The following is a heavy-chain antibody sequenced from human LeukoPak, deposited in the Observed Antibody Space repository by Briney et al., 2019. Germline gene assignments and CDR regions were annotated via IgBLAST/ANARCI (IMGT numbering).Heavy chain of an antibody. CDR3: ARDYRAYYYMDV. V-gene: IGHV4-31*03. CDR2: IYYSGST. D-gene: IGHD1-26*01. J-gene: IGHJ6*03. CDR1: GGSISSGGYY. Sequence: YPSQTLSLTCTVSGGSISSGGYYWSWIRQHPGKGLEWIGYIYYSGSTYYNPSLKSRVTISVDTSKNQFSLKLSSVTAADTAVYYCARDYRAYYYMDVWGKGTTVTVSS.